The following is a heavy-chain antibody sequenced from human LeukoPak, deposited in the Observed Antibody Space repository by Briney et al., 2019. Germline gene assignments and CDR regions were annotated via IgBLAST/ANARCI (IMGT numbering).Heavy chain of an antibody. CDR3: ARVNYDTSAFDAFDI. V-gene: IGHV3-11*06. D-gene: IGHD3-22*01. CDR2: ISSSSSYT. Sequence: PGGSLRLSCAASGFTFSDYYMSWIRQAPGKGLEWVSYISSSSSYTNYADSVKGRFTISRDNSKNTLFLQMNSLRAEGTAVYYCARVNYDTSAFDAFDIWGQGTMVTVSS. J-gene: IGHJ3*02. CDR1: GFTFSDYY.